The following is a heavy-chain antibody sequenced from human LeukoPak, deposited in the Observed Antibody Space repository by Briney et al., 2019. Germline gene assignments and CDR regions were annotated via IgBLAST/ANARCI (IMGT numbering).Heavy chain of an antibody. CDR2: IYYSGST. CDR1: GGSLSSSSYY. CDR3: ARRAVVGVPAAPWAFDI. D-gene: IGHD2-2*01. J-gene: IGHJ3*02. Sequence: KPSETPSLTCPVSGGSLSSSSYYWGWIRQPPGKGLEWVGGIYYSGSTYYNPSLKSRVTISVDTSKNQFSLKLSSVTAADTAVYYCARRAVVGVPAAPWAFDIWGQGTMVTVSS. V-gene: IGHV4-39*01.